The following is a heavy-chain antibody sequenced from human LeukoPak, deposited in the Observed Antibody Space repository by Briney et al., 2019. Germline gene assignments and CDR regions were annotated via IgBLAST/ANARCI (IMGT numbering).Heavy chain of an antibody. V-gene: IGHV3-33*01. CDR1: GFTFSSYG. CDR2: IWDDGSNK. CDR3: ARLSSWVFEI. J-gene: IGHJ3*02. Sequence: GSLRLSCAASGFTFSSYGMHWVRQAPGKGLEWVAVIWDDGSNKYYADSVKGRFTISRDNSKNTLYLQVNSLRAEDTAVYFCARLSSWVFEIWDQGTMVTVSS. D-gene: IGHD3-16*01.